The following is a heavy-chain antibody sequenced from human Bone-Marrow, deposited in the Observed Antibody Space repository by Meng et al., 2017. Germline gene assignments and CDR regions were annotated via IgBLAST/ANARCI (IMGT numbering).Heavy chain of an antibody. CDR3: ARASPRRGFLEWLYYFDY. J-gene: IGHJ4*02. D-gene: IGHD3-3*01. CDR1: GYTFTSYD. V-gene: IGHV1-8*01. CDR2: MNPNSGNT. Sequence: ASVKVSCKASGYTFTSYDINWVRQATGQGLEWMGWMNPNSGNTGYAQKLQGRVTMTRNTSISTAYMELSSLRSEDTAVYYCARASPRRGFLEWLYYFDYWGQGTLVTVSS.